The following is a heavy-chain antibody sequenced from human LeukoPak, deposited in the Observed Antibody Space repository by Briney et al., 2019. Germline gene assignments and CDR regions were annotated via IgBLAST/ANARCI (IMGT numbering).Heavy chain of an antibody. CDR1: GFTFSSHW. Sequence: GGSLRLSCAASGFTFSSHWMTWIRQAPGRGLEWVASIKKDVGEKFYVDSVKGRLTISRDNAKNSLYLHMNSLRVEDTAVYYCARGPPYGSRSDYFDYWGQGTLVTVSS. V-gene: IGHV3-7*01. CDR2: IKKDVGEK. J-gene: IGHJ4*02. CDR3: ARGPPYGSRSDYFDY. D-gene: IGHD3-10*01.